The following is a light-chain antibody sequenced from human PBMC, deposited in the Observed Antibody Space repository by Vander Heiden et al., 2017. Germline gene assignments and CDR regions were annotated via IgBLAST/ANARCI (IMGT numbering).Light chain of an antibody. Sequence: DIQLTQSPSSLSASVGDRVTITCRARQSISIYLNWYQQKPGKAPKLLIYAASSLQSGVPSRFSGSGSGTDFTLTISSLQPEDFATYYCQQSYSIPRTFGPGTTVEIK. CDR1: QSISIY. CDR3: QQSYSIPRT. V-gene: IGKV1-39*01. J-gene: IGKJ1*01. CDR2: AAS.